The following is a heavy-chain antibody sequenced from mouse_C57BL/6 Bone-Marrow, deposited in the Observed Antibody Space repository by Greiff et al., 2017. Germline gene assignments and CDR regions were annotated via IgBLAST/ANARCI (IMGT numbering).Heavy chain of an antibody. Sequence: EVNLVESGGDLVKPGGSLKLSCAASGFTFSSYGMSWVRQTPDKRLEWVATISSGGSYTYYPDSVKGRFTISRDNAKNTLYLQMSSLKSEDTAMYYCARRDYGKDYYAMDYWGQGTSVTVSS. V-gene: IGHV5-6*02. CDR3: ARRDYGKDYYAMDY. CDR1: GFTFSSYG. CDR2: ISSGGSYT. J-gene: IGHJ4*01. D-gene: IGHD1-1*01.